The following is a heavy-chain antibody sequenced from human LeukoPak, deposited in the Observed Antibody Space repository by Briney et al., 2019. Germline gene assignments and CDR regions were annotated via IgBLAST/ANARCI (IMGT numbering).Heavy chain of an antibody. J-gene: IGHJ6*03. CDR2: IKQDGSEK. V-gene: IGHV3-7*01. Sequence: GGSLRLSCAASGFTFSSYWMSWVRQAPGKGLEWVANIKQDGSEKYYVDSVKGRFTISRDNAKNSLYLQMNSLRAEDTAVYYCARDEAAAGKGYYYYYYMDVWGKGTTVTVSS. CDR1: GFTFSSYW. D-gene: IGHD6-13*01. CDR3: ARDEAAAGKGYYYYYYMDV.